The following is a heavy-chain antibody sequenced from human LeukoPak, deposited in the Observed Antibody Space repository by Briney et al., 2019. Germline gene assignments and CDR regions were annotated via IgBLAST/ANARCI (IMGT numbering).Heavy chain of an antibody. D-gene: IGHD2-15*01. V-gene: IGHV3-15*01. CDR1: GFTFSNAW. CDR2: IKSKTDFGTR. J-gene: IGHJ4*02. Sequence: GGSLRLSCAASGFTFSNAWMSWVRQAPGKGLEWVGRIKSKTDFGTRDFAAPVKGRFTISRDDSKNTLYLQMSSLKTEDTAVYYCSAGVGFSDFDYWGQGTLVTVSA. CDR3: SAGVGFSDFDY.